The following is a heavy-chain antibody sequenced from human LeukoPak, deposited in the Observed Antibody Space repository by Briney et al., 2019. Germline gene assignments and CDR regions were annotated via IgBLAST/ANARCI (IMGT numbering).Heavy chain of an antibody. V-gene: IGHV1-69*02. Sequence: SVKVSCKASGYTFTSYYMHWVRQAPGQGLEWMGRIIPILGIANYVQKFQGRVTITADKSTSTAYMELSSLRSEDTAVYYCAGGSGWVDYWGQGTLVTVSS. D-gene: IGHD2-15*01. J-gene: IGHJ4*02. CDR1: GYTFTSYY. CDR3: AGGSGWVDY. CDR2: IIPILGIA.